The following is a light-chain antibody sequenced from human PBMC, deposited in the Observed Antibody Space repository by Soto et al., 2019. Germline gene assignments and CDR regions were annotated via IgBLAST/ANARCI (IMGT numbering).Light chain of an antibody. J-gene: IGKJ4*01. Sequence: EIVMTQSPATLSVSPGERATLSCRASQSVSSNLAWYQQKPGQAPMLLIYGASIRATGIPARFSGSGSGTEFTLTISSLQSEDFAVYYCQQYNNWPTLTFGGGTKVDIK. CDR2: GAS. CDR1: QSVSSN. V-gene: IGKV3D-15*01. CDR3: QQYNNWPTLT.